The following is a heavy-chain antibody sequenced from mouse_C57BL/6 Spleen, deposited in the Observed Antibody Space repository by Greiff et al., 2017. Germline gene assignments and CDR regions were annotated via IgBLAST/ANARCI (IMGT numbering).Heavy chain of an antibody. J-gene: IGHJ2*01. CDR3: ATLITTVVATGDY. D-gene: IGHD1-1*01. V-gene: IGHV3-6*01. Sequence: EVQLVESGPGLVKPSQSLSLTCSFTGYSITSGYYWNWIRQFPGNNLEWMGYISYECSNHYNPSLKNRISITRDTSKNQFFLKLNSVTTEDTATYYCATLITTVVATGDYWGQGTTLTVSS. CDR1: GYSITSGYY. CDR2: ISYECSN.